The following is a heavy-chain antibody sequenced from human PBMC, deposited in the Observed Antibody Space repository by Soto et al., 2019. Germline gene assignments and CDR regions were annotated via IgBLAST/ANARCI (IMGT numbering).Heavy chain of an antibody. D-gene: IGHD2-2*01. CDR2: IYYSGST. J-gene: IGHJ6*02. CDR1: GGSISSGDYY. Sequence: ASETLSLTCTVSGGSISSGDYYWSWIRQPPGKGLEWIGYIYYSGSTYYNPSLKSRVTISVDKSKNQFSLKLSSVTAADTAVYYCARDWKKSCYGRCYYYCMDVWGQGTTVSVSS. CDR3: ARDWKKSCYGRCYYYCMDV. V-gene: IGHV4-30-4*01.